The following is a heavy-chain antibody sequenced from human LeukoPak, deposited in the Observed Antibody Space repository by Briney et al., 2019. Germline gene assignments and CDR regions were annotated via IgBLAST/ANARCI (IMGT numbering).Heavy chain of an antibody. Sequence: PGGSLRLSCAASGFTFSSYAMSWVRQAPGKGLEWVSAISGSGGSIYYADSVKGRFTISRDNSKNTLYLQMNSLRAEDTAVYYCARGPHRITGTTESLDYWGQGTLVTVSS. CDR3: ARGPHRITGTTESLDY. D-gene: IGHD1-7*01. CDR1: GFTFSSYA. V-gene: IGHV3-23*01. J-gene: IGHJ4*02. CDR2: ISGSGGSI.